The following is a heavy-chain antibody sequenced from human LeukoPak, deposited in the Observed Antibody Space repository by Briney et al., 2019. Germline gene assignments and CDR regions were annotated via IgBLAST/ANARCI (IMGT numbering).Heavy chain of an antibody. CDR1: GFTFSAHW. V-gene: IGHV3-74*03. D-gene: IGHD2-2*01. J-gene: IGHJ4*02. CDR3: ARSDIVVVPAAPHDY. Sequence: GGSLRLSCTASGFTFSAHWIHWVRQPPGMGLVWVSRINERGTDSMYAESVKGRFTISRDNAKNTVYLQMNSLRAEDTAVYYCARSDIVVVPAAPHDYWGQGTLVTVSS. CDR2: INERGTDS.